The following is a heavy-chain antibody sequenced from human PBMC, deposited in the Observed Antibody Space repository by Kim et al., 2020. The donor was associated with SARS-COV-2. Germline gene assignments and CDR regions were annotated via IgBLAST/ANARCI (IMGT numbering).Heavy chain of an antibody. Sequence: SETLSLTCAVYGGSFSGYYWSWIRQPPGKGLEWIGEINHSGSTNYNPSLKSRVTISVDTSKNQFSLKLSSVTAADTAVYYCARGRFIAAAGTFRYYYGMDVWGQGTTVTVSS. CDR1: GGSFSGYY. CDR2: INHSGST. CDR3: ARGRFIAAAGTFRYYYGMDV. V-gene: IGHV4-34*01. D-gene: IGHD6-13*01. J-gene: IGHJ6*02.